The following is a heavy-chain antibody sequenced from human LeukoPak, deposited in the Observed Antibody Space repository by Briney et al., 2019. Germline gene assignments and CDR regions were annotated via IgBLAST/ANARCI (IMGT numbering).Heavy chain of an antibody. D-gene: IGHD3-10*01. J-gene: IGHJ5*02. Sequence: GGSLRLSYAASGFTVSSIYMSWVRQAPGQGLEWVSVLYSGGSTYYADSVKGRFTISRDNSKNTLYLQMNSLRAEDTAVYYCAREEGRTYYYGSGSPRRGGWFDPWGQGTLVTVSS. CDR3: AREEGRTYYYGSGSPRRGGWFDP. CDR1: GFTVSSIY. CDR2: LYSGGST. V-gene: IGHV3-66*02.